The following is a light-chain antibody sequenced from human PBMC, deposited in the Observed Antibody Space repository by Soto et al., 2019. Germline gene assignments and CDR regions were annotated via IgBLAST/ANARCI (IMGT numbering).Light chain of an antibody. V-gene: IGKV3-11*01. J-gene: IGKJ2*01. CDR1: QSVSSY. CDR2: DAS. Sequence: EIVLTQSPATLSLSPGERATLSCRASQSVSSYLAWYQQKPGQAPRLLIYDASNRATGIPARFSGSGSVTDFTLTISGLEPEDFAVYYCQQRSHWPTMYTFGQGTKLEIK. CDR3: QQRSHWPTMYT.